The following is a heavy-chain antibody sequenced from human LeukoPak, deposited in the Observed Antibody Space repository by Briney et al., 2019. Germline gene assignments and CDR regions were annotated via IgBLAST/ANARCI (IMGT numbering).Heavy chain of an antibody. V-gene: IGHV3-21*04. CDR3: AKGARRFLEWLLDYYYYMDV. Sequence: GGSLRLSCAASGFTFSSYSMNWVRQAPGKGLEWVSSISSSSSYIYYADSVKGRFTISRDNAKNSLYLQMNSLGAEDTAVYYCAKGARRFLEWLLDYYYYMDVWGKGTTVTVSS. D-gene: IGHD3-3*01. CDR2: ISSSSSYI. CDR1: GFTFSSYS. J-gene: IGHJ6*03.